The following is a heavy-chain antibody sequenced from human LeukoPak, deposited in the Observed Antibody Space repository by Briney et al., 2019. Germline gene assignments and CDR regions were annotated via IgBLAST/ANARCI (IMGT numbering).Heavy chain of an antibody. Sequence: SETLSLTCTVSGGSISSSSYYWGWIRQPPGKGLEWIGSIYYSGSTYYNPSLKSRVTISVDTSKNQFSLKLSSVTAADTAVYYCASWPLVPAAMGPYYFEYWGQGTLVTVSS. CDR3: ASWPLVPAAMGPYYFEY. CDR2: IYYSGST. J-gene: IGHJ4*02. CDR1: GGSISSSSYY. D-gene: IGHD2-2*01. V-gene: IGHV4-39*07.